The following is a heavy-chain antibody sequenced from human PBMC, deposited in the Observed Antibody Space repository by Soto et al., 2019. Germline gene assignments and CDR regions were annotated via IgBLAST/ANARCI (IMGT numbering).Heavy chain of an antibody. CDR3: ARDFAYFDS. CDR2: VYHTGRT. CDR1: GGSFKSGSYS. V-gene: IGHV4-61*01. D-gene: IGHD3-3*01. J-gene: IGHJ4*02. Sequence: QVQLQESGPGLVKPSETLSLTCTVSGGSFKSGSYSWSWIRQPPGKGLEWIGYVYHTGRTSYNPSLKSRVSISMDTSKKQFSLNRDSVTAADTAVYFCARDFAYFDSWGQGTLVTVSS.